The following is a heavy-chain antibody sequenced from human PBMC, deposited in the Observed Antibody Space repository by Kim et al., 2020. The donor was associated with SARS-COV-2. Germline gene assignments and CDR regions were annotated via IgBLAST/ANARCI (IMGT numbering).Heavy chain of an antibody. CDR2: FHYTGST. CDR1: GVSINNNNYY. J-gene: IGHJ4*02. V-gene: IGHV4-39*01. CDR3: SRYMIVVSYMDY. D-gene: IGHD3-22*01. Sequence: SETLSLTCTVSGVSINNNNYYWGWIRQPPGKGLEWIGSFHYTGSTYYNPSLKSRVTISLDTSKNQFSLKLSSVTAADTAVYFCSRYMIVVSYMDYWGQGTLVTVSS.